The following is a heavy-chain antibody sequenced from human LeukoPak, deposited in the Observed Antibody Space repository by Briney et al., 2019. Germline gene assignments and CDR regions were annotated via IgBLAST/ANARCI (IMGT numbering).Heavy chain of an antibody. D-gene: IGHD2-2*01. CDR3: AILAVVVPAAPFDY. V-gene: IGHV1-69-2*01. J-gene: IGHJ4*02. Sequence: GASVKVSCKASGYTFTDYYMHWVQQAPGKGLEWMGRVDPEDGETIYAEKFQGRVTISADTSTDTAYMELSSLRSEDTAVYYCAILAVVVPAAPFDYWGQGTLVTVSS. CDR1: GYTFTDYY. CDR2: VDPEDGET.